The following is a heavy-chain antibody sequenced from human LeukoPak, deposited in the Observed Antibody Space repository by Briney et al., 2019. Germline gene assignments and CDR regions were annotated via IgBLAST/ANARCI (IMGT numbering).Heavy chain of an antibody. CDR1: GFTFSSYS. Sequence: GGPLRLSCAASGFTFSSYSMNWVRQAPGKGLEWVSYITSGSDTRYYADSVKGRFTISRDNAKNLLFLQMNSLTDEDTAVYYCARTPVVAAVQLDYWGQGTLVTVSS. CDR3: ARTPVVAAVQLDY. D-gene: IGHD2-15*01. CDR2: ITSGSDTR. V-gene: IGHV3-48*02. J-gene: IGHJ4*02.